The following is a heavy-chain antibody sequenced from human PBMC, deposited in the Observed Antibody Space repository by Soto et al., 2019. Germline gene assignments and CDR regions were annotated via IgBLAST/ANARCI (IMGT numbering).Heavy chain of an antibody. CDR2: ISSSSSTI. J-gene: IGHJ6*03. Sequence: EVQLVESGGGLVQPGGSLRLSCAASGFTFSSYSMNWVRQAPGKGLEWVSYISSSSSTIYYADSVTGRFTMSRDNDKNSLYLQMNSLRAEDTAVYYCARDPDGDHYYDYYYMDAWGKGTTVTVSS. D-gene: IGHD4-17*01. V-gene: IGHV3-48*01. CDR3: ARDPDGDHYYDYYYMDA. CDR1: GFTFSSYS.